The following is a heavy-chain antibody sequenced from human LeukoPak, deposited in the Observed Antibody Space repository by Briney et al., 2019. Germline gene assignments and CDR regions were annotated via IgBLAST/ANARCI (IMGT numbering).Heavy chain of an antibody. CDR2: IVPASGGA. CDR1: GYTFTNYR. CDR3: ARSAGRYCSIIPCSGEHGAFDM. D-gene: IGHD2-8*01. Sequence: ASVKVSCKASGYTFTNYRLHWVRQAPGQGLEWMGWIVPASGGATYPEKFRGRVTMTRDTSISTAYMELSGLMSDDTAVYYCARSAGRYCSIIPCSGEHGAFDMWGQGTMVTVSS. J-gene: IGHJ3*02. V-gene: IGHV1-2*02.